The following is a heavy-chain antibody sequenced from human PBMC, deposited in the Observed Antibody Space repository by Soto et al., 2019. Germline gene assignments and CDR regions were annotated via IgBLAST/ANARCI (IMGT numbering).Heavy chain of an antibody. CDR3: ATFTPRLGEFWSKYAFDI. D-gene: IGHD3-16*01. V-gene: IGHV1-24*01. Sequence: ASVKVSCKVSGYTLTELSMHWVRQAPGKGLEWMGGFDPEDGETIYAQKFQGRVTMTEDTSTDTAYMELSSLRSEDTAVYYCATFTPRLGEFWSKYAFDIWAQGKMVPVS. CDR1: GYTLTELS. J-gene: IGHJ3*02. CDR2: FDPEDGET.